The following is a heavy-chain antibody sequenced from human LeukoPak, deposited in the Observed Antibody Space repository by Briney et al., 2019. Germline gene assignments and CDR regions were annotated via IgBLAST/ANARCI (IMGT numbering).Heavy chain of an antibody. J-gene: IGHJ4*02. Sequence: GGSLRLSCEASGFPFSSYAMTWVRQAPGKGLEWVSALSPSGGITYYEDSVKGRFTISRDNSKNTLYLQMNSLSAEDTAVYYCAKGVNYFILEYWGQGTLVTISS. V-gene: IGHV3-23*01. CDR1: GFPFSSYA. CDR2: LSPSGGIT. D-gene: IGHD2/OR15-2a*01. CDR3: AKGVNYFILEY.